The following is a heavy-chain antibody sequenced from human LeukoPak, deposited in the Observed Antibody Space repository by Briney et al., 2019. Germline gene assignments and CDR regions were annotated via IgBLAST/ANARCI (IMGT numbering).Heavy chain of an antibody. CDR2: LSNSGSDI. J-gene: IGHJ4*02. CDR3: ARGHWGLDY. CDR1: GFSFSDHY. D-gene: IGHD7-27*01. Sequence: GGSLRLSCVVSGFSFSDHYMTWIRQAPGKGLEYISYLSNSGSDIFHADSVKGRFSISRDNAKNLVYLQMYSLRVEDTAVYYCARGHWGLDYWGQGTPVTVSP. V-gene: IGHV3-11*01.